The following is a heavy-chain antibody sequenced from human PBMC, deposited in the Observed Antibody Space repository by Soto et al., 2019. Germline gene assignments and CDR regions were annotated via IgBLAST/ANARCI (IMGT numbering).Heavy chain of an antibody. Sequence: QITLKESGPTLVKPTQTLTLTCTFSGFSLSTSGVGVGWIRQPPGKALEWLALIYWDDDKRYSPSLKSRLTIPKDPSKNQVVLTMTNMDPVDTATYYCAHSDSRFTYYYGSGGALDYWGQGTLVTVSS. D-gene: IGHD3-10*01. V-gene: IGHV2-5*02. CDR1: GFSLSTSGVG. CDR3: AHSDSRFTYYYGSGGALDY. CDR2: IYWDDDK. J-gene: IGHJ4*02.